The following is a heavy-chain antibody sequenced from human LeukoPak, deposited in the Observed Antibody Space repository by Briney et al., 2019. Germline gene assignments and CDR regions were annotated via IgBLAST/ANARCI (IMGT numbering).Heavy chain of an antibody. Sequence: GGSLRLSCAASGFTFSTYAMTWVRQAPGKGLEWVSAILGSGGHTYYADSVKDRFTISRDNSKNTLYLQMNSLRAEDTAVYYCAKLGPDVGAVDYWGQGTLVTVSS. CDR3: AKLGPDVGAVDY. V-gene: IGHV3-23*01. D-gene: IGHD1-26*01. CDR1: GFTFSTYA. CDR2: ILGSGGHT. J-gene: IGHJ4*02.